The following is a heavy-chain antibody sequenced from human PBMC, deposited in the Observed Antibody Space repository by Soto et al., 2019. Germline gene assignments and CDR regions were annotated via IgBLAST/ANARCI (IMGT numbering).Heavy chain of an antibody. J-gene: IGHJ5*02. CDR1: GFTFSSYG. Sequence: GGSLRLSCAASGFTFSSYGMHWVRQAPDKGLEWVAVISYDGSNKYYADSVKGRFTISRDNSKNTLYLQMNSLRAEDTAVYYCAKDLSGYDFGYNWFDPWGQGTLVTVSS. CDR2: ISYDGSNK. D-gene: IGHD5-12*01. CDR3: AKDLSGYDFGYNWFDP. V-gene: IGHV3-30*18.